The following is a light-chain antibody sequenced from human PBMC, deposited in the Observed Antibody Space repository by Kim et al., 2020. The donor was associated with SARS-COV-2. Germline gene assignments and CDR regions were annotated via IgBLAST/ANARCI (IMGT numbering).Light chain of an antibody. CDR3: LQHSTYPIT. CDR1: QDIRND. Sequence: ASVGDRVTITCRASQDIRNDLGWYQQNPGRAPKRLIYGASSLQSGVPTRFSGSGSGTEFTLTISSVQPEDFATYFCLQHSTYPITFGQGTRLEIK. V-gene: IGKV1-17*01. CDR2: GAS. J-gene: IGKJ5*01.